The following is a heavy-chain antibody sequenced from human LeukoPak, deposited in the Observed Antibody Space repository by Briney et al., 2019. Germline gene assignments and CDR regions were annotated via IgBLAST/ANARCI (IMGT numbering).Heavy chain of an antibody. CDR2: ISGSGGST. Sequence: PGGSLRLSCAASGFTFSSYAMSWVRQAPGKGLEWVSAISGSGGSTYYADSVKGRFTISRDNSKNTLYLQMNSLRAEDTAVYYCAQGFRSVPGVIPTWFDPWGQGTLVTVSS. CDR1: GFTFSSYA. D-gene: IGHD3-10*01. V-gene: IGHV3-23*01. J-gene: IGHJ5*02. CDR3: AQGFRSVPGVIPTWFDP.